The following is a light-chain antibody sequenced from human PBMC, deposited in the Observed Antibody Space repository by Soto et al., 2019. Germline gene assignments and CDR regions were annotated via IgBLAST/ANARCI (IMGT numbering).Light chain of an antibody. J-gene: IGKJ1*01. V-gene: IGKV1-6*01. Sequence: IQMTQSPSSLSASVGDRVTITCRASQGIRNYLGWYQQKPGKAPKLLIYAASTLQSGVPSRFSGSGSGTDFTLTISSLLPADFATYYCLQDYNYPWTFGQGTKVEIK. CDR1: QGIRNY. CDR3: LQDYNYPWT. CDR2: AAS.